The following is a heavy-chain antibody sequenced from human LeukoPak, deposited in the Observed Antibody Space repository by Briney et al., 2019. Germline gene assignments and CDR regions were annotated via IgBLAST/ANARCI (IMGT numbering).Heavy chain of an antibody. CDR3: ARVAAITGTKRFNWFDP. J-gene: IGHJ5*02. CDR2: IYYSGST. Sequence: SETLSLTCTVSGGSISSGDYYWSWIRQPPGQGLEWIGYIYYSGSTYYNPSLKSRVTISVDTSKNQFSLKLSSVTAADTAVYYCARVAAITGTKRFNWFDPWGQGTLVTVSS. V-gene: IGHV4-30-4*08. D-gene: IGHD1/OR15-1a*01. CDR1: GGSISSGDYY.